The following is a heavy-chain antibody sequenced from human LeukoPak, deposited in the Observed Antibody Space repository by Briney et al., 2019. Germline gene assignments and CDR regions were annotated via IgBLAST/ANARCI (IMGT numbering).Heavy chain of an antibody. D-gene: IGHD6-19*01. J-gene: IGHJ3*02. CDR3: ATSGWYADAFDI. Sequence: ASVTVSCKVSGYTLTELSMHWVRQAPGKGLEWMGGFDPEDGETIYAQKFQGRVTMTEDTSTDTAYMELSSLRSEDTAVYYCATSGWYADAFDIWGQGTMVTVSS. CDR1: GYTLTELS. V-gene: IGHV1-24*01. CDR2: FDPEDGET.